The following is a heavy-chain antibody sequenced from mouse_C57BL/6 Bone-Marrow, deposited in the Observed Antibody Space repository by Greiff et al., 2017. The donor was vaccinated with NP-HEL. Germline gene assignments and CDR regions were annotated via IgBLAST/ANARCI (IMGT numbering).Heavy chain of an antibody. CDR1: GFTFRSYA. V-gene: IGHV5-4*01. CDR3: ARDPLYSAMDY. Sequence: EVQGVESGGGLVKPGGSLKLSCAASGFTFRSYAMSWVRQTPEKTLEWVATISDGGRYTYYPDTVQGRFTISRDNAKNNLYLPMSPLKSEDTAMYYCARDPLYSAMDYWGQGTSVTVSS. J-gene: IGHJ4*01. CDR2: ISDGGRYT. D-gene: IGHD2-1*01.